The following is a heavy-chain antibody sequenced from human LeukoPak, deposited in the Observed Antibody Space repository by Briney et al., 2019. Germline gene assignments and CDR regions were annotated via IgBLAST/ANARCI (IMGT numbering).Heavy chain of an antibody. J-gene: IGHJ4*02. CDR3: ASGGSSWYFDY. CDR2: IYYSGST. CDR1: GGSISSGGYY. D-gene: IGHD6-13*01. Sequence: SETLSLTCTVSGGSISSGGYYWSWIRQHPGKGLEWIGYIYYSGSTYYNPSLRSRVTISVDTSKNQFSLKLSSVTAADTAVYYCASGGSSWYFDYWGQGTLVTVSS. V-gene: IGHV4-31*03.